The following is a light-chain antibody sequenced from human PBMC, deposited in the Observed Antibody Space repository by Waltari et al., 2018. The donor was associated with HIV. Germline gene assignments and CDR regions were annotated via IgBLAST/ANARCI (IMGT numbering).Light chain of an antibody. J-gene: IGLJ2*01. Sequence: QSALTQPATVSGSPGQSITISCTGGSNVVGGYNYVSWYQHLPGKAPKLIIYEVRNRPSGVSNRFSGSKSGNTASLTISGLQAEDEADYYCTSYASSSSLLFGGGTKLTVL. CDR2: EVR. CDR1: SNVVGGYNY. CDR3: TSYASSSSLL. V-gene: IGLV2-14*01.